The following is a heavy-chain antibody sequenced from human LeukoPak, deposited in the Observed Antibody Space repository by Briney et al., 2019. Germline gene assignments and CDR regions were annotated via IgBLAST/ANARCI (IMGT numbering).Heavy chain of an antibody. D-gene: IGHD3-10*01. V-gene: IGHV4-30-4*01. CDR2: IYYSGST. CDR1: GGSISSGDYY. CDR3: ARGAVWFGELYYFDY. J-gene: IGHJ4*02. Sequence: SQTLSLTCTVSGGSISSGDYYWSWIRQPPGKGLEWIGYIYYSGSTYYNPSLKSRVTISVDTSKNQFSLKLSSVTAADTAVYYCARGAVWFGELYYFDYWGQGTLVTVSS.